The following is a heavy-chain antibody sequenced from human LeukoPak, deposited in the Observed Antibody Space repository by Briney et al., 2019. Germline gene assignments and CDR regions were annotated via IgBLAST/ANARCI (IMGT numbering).Heavy chain of an antibody. J-gene: IGHJ6*03. CDR3: ARMIVPPWYYYYYMDV. CDR1: GGSLNGGSSTFY. D-gene: IGHD2-8*01. Sequence: SETLSLTYTVSGGSLNGGSSTFYWSWIRQPPGKGLEWIGYIFHSGSTNYNPSLFSRVTMSVDTSKNQFSLKLSSVTASDTALYYCARMIVPPWYYYYYMDVWGKGTTVTVS. CDR2: IFHSGST. V-gene: IGHV4-61*01.